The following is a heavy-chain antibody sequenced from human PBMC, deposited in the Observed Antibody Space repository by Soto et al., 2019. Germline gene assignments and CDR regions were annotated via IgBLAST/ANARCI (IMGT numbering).Heavy chain of an antibody. CDR3: ARRVVPAAIDYYYGMDV. CDR1: GFTFSDYY. J-gene: IGHJ6*02. Sequence: PGGSLRLSCAASGFTFSDYYMSWIRQAPGKGLEWVSYISSSGSTIYYADSVKGRFTISRDNAKNSLYLQMNSLRAEDTAVYYCARRVVPAAIDYYYGMDVWGQGTTVTVSS. V-gene: IGHV3-11*01. CDR2: ISSSGSTI. D-gene: IGHD2-2*01.